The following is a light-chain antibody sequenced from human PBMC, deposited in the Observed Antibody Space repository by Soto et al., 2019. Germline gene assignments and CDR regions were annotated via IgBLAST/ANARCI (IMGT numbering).Light chain of an antibody. CDR1: SSDVGSYNL. CDR2: EGS. Sequence: QSALTQPASVSGSPGQSITISCTGTSSDVGSYNLVSWYQQHPGKAPKLMIYEGSKRPSGVSNRFSGSKSGNTASLTISGLQAEDEADYYCCSYAGSSTFEGVVFGGGNKLTVL. V-gene: IGLV2-23*03. CDR3: CSYAGSSTFEGVV. J-gene: IGLJ2*01.